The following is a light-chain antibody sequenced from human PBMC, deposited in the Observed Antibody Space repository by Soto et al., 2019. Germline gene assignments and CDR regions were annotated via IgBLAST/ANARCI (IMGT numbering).Light chain of an antibody. CDR1: QSVRSNY. J-gene: IGKJ2*01. CDR2: DAS. Sequence: EIVLTQSPGTLSLSPGERATLSCRASQSVRSNYLAWYQQRPGQAPRLLIYDASSRATGVPDRFSGSGSGTDFTLTISRLEPEDFAVYYCQQRSNWPPYTFGQGTKLEIK. CDR3: QQRSNWPPYT. V-gene: IGKV3D-20*02.